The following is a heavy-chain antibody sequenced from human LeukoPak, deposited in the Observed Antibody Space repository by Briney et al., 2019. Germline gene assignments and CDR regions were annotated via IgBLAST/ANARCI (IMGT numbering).Heavy chain of an antibody. V-gene: IGHV1-2*02. D-gene: IGHD6-19*01. CDR2: INPNSGGT. Sequence: ASVKVSCKASGYTFTCYYMHWVRQAPGQGLEWMGWINPNSGGTNYAQKFQGRVTVTRDTSISTAYMDLSRLRSDDTAVYYCARAFYRNGWYYFDYWGQGTLVTVSS. J-gene: IGHJ4*02. CDR3: ARAFYRNGWYYFDY. CDR1: GYTFTCYY.